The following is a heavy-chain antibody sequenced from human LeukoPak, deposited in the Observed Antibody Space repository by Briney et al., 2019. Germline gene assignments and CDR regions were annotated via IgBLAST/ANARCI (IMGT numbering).Heavy chain of an antibody. V-gene: IGHV4-59*12. CDR3: ARGSLDHYGSGSYYNALGAFDI. D-gene: IGHD3-10*01. J-gene: IGHJ3*02. CDR1: GGSISSYY. Sequence: SETLSLTCTVSGGSISSYYWSWIRQPPGKGLEWIGYIYYSGSTNHNPSLKSRVTISVDTSKNQFSLKLSSVTAADTAVYYCARGSLDHYGSGSYYNALGAFDIWGQGTMVTVSS. CDR2: IYYSGST.